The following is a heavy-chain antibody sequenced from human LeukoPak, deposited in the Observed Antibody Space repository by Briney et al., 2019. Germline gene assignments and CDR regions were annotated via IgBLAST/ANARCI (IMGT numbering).Heavy chain of an antibody. CDR2: IYHSGST. CDR1: GGSISSSNW. J-gene: IGHJ5*02. V-gene: IGHV4-4*02. CDR3: ARMEEGLGICRSSGCYWLDP. Sequence: SGTLSLTCAVSGGSISSSNWWSWVRQPPGKGLEWIGEIYHSGSTNYNPSLKSRVTISVDKSKNQFSLKLSSVTAADTAVYYCARMEEGLGICRSSGCYWLDPWGQGILVTVSS. D-gene: IGHD2-2*01.